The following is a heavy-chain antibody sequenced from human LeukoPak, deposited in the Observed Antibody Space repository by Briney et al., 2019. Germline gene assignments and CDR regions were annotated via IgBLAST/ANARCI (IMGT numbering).Heavy chain of an antibody. CDR3: AKDRDFWSGYYRVFDY. J-gene: IGHJ4*02. CDR1: GCTFSSYA. CDR2: ISGSGGST. Sequence: GGSLRLSCAASGCTFSSYAMSWVRQAPAKGLEWVSAISGSGGSTYYADSVKGRFTISRDNSKNTLYLQMNSLRAEDTAIHYCAKDRDFWSGYYRVFDYWGQGTLVTVSS. D-gene: IGHD3-3*01. V-gene: IGHV3-23*01.